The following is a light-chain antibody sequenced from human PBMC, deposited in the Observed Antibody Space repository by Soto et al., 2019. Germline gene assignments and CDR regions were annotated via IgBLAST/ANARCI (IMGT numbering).Light chain of an antibody. CDR1: QSVSEF. V-gene: IGKV3-11*01. CDR3: QQRSKWPVT. CDR2: DAS. Sequence: EIVMTQSPATPSLSTGESATLSCTSSQSVSEFLAWYQQKPGQAPRLLIYDASNRATGIPARFSGSGSGTDFTLTISSLEAEDFALYYCQQRSKWPVTFGGGTKVDIK. J-gene: IGKJ4*01.